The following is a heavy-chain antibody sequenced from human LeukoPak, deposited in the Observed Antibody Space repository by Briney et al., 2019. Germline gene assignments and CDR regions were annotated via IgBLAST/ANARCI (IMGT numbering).Heavy chain of an antibody. Sequence: KPSETLSLTCTVSGGSISSSSYYWGWIRQPPGKGLEWIGTIYYSGTTYYNPSLKSRVTISVDASKNHFSLKLTSVTAADTAVYYCARETGPTVFDYWGQGTLVSVSS. CDR3: ARETGPTVFDY. CDR1: GGSISSSSYY. CDR2: IYYSGTT. D-gene: IGHD4-17*01. V-gene: IGHV4-39*07. J-gene: IGHJ4*02.